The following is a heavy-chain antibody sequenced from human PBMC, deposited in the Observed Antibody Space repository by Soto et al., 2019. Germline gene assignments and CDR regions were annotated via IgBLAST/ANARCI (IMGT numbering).Heavy chain of an antibody. CDR2: VYYSGST. V-gene: IGHV4-59*01. D-gene: IGHD3-9*01. J-gene: IGHJ5*02. CDR3: VRDYLLTGFDT. CDR1: NGSISTYY. Sequence: LSLTCTVSNGSISTYYCTWVRQPPGKGLELIGYVYYSGSTNYNPSLKSRVGMSIDTSKNQFSLELKSVTAADTATYYCVRDYLLTGFDTWGQGTLVTVSS.